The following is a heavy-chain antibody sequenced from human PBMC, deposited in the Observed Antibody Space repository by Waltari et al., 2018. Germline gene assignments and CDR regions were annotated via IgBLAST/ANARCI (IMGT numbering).Heavy chain of an antibody. V-gene: IGHV4-34*01. CDR3: ARVRQGQLGDLDY. J-gene: IGHJ4*02. CDR1: GGSFSGYS. CDR2: INHNGST. D-gene: IGHD6-6*01. Sequence: QVQLQQWGAGLLKPSETLSLTCAVYGGSFSGYSWSWIRQPPGKGLEWIGEINHNGSTNYNPSLKSRVTMTRNTSISTAYMELSSLRSEDTAVYYCARVRQGQLGDLDYWGQGTLVTVSS.